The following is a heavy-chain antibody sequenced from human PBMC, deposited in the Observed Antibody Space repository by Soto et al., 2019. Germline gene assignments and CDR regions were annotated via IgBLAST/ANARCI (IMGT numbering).Heavy chain of an antibody. Sequence: SLRLSFAASGFTFSSYSMNWVRQAPGNGLEWVSSISSSSSYIYYADSVKGRFTISRDNAKNSLYLQMNSLRAEDTAVYYCARDSLNIVATKPDYWGQGTLVTVSS. V-gene: IGHV3-21*01. CDR1: GFTFSSYS. CDR2: ISSSSSYI. D-gene: IGHD5-12*01. CDR3: ARDSLNIVATKPDY. J-gene: IGHJ4*02.